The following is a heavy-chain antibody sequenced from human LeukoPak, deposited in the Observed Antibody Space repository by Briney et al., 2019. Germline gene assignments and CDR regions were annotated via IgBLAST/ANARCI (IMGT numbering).Heavy chain of an antibody. CDR1: GGSISSGDYY. CDR3: ARGSNSLDY. CDR2: IYYSGST. D-gene: IGHD4-23*01. V-gene: IGHV4-30-4*02. Sequence: PSETLSLTCTVSGGSISSGDYYWSWIRQPPGKGLEWIGYIYYSGSTYYNPSLKSRVTISVDTSKNQLSLKLTSVTAADTAVYFCARGSNSLDYWGQGTLVTVSS. J-gene: IGHJ4*02.